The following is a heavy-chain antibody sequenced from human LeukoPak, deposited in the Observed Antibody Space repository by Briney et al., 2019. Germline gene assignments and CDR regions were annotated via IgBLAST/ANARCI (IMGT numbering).Heavy chain of an antibody. Sequence: ASVKVSCKASGYIFTAYYIHWLRQAPGQGLEWMGWINPNSGGTSFALNFQGRVTLTRDTSISTVYMELSRLRSDDTAVYYCARDPAFTEAFDYWGQGTLVTVSS. CDR2: INPNSGGT. V-gene: IGHV1-2*02. CDR3: ARDPAFTEAFDY. J-gene: IGHJ4*02. CDR1: GYIFTAYY.